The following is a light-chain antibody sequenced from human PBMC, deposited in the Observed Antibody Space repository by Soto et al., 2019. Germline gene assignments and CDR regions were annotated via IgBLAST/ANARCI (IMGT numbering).Light chain of an antibody. V-gene: IGKV3-20*01. CDR2: GAS. CDR1: QSVTSNY. J-gene: IGKJ4*01. CDR3: QQYGGSRRVT. Sequence: EIVVTQSPGTLSLSPGERVTLACRASQSVTSNYLAWYQQKPGQAPRLLIDGASSRAIGIPDRFSGSGSGTDFTLTISTLEPEDFAVYYWQQYGGSRRVTFGGGTKVEIK.